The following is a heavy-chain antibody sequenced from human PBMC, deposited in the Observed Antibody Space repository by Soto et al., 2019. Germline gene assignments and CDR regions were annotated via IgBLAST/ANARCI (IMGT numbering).Heavy chain of an antibody. CDR3: AQTPTVTTPAFDY. Sequence: GGSLRLSCAASGFTFSSYAMHWVRQAPGKGLEWVAVISYDGSNKYYADSVKGRFTISRDNSKNTLYLQMNSLRAEDTAVYYCAQTPTVTTPAFDYWGQGTLVTVSS. D-gene: IGHD4-17*01. CDR2: ISYDGSNK. V-gene: IGHV3-30-3*01. CDR1: GFTFSSYA. J-gene: IGHJ4*02.